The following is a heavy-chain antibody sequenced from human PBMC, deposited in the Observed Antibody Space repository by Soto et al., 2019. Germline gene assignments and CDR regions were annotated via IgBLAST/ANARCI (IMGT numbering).Heavy chain of an antibody. CDR1: GGSISTYY. J-gene: IGHJ6*03. V-gene: IGHV4-59*01. CDR3: ARVGHCTNGVCFGHYYYYMDV. CDR2: MYYSGST. Sequence: SETLSLTCTVSGGSISTYYWSWIRQPPGKGLEWIGYMYYSGSTNYNPSLKSRVTISVDTSKNQFSLKLSSVTAADTAVYYCARVGHCTNGVCFGHYYYYMDVWGKGTTVTVSS. D-gene: IGHD2-8*01.